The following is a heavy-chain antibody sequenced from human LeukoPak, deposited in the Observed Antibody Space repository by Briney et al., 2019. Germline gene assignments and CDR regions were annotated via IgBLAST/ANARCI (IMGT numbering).Heavy chain of an antibody. CDR1: GFTFSSYA. D-gene: IGHD1-26*01. CDR2: FYSGGST. CDR3: ARIYSGSYSDY. V-gene: IGHV3-53*01. Sequence: PGGSLRLSCAASGFTFSSYAMSWVRQGPRKGLEWVSVFYSGGSTYYADSVKGRFTISRDNSKNTLYLQMNSLRAEDTAVYYCARIYSGSYSDYWGQGTLVTVSS. J-gene: IGHJ4*02.